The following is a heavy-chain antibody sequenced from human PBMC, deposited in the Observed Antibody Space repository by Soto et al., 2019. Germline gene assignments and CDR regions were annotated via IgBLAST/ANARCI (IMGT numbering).Heavy chain of an antibody. J-gene: IGHJ6*02. CDR3: ARDRGGYYDFWSGYSGYYYYGMDV. Sequence: EVQLVESGGGLVTPGGSLRLSCAASGLTFSNVWMSWVRQAPGKGLEWVSSISSSSSYIYYADSVKGRFTISRDNAKNSLYLQMNSLRAEDTAVYYCARDRGGYYDFWSGYSGYYYYGMDVWGQGTTVTVSS. CDR1: GLTFSNVW. D-gene: IGHD3-3*01. CDR2: ISSSSSYI. V-gene: IGHV3-21*01.